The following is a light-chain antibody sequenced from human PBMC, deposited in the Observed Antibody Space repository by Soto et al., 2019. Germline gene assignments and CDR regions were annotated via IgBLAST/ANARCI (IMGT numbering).Light chain of an antibody. Sequence: EMVMTQSPATLSVSPGERVTLSCRASQNIGDNLAWYQQKAGQAPSLLIYRTSTRAPGVPARFSGSGSGTEFTLAISSLQSEDFGVYYCQRKNGWPLTFGQGTRLEIK. V-gene: IGKV3-15*01. J-gene: IGKJ5*01. CDR3: QRKNGWPLT. CDR2: RTS. CDR1: QNIGDN.